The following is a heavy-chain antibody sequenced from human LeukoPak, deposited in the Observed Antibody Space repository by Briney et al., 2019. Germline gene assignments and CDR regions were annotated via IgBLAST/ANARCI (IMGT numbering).Heavy chain of an antibody. D-gene: IGHD4-17*01. CDR3: ARSTVRFFDY. Sequence: SETLSLTCAVYGGSFSGYYWSWIRQPPGKGLEWIGEINHSRINNYNPSLKSRVTISVDTSKNQFSLKLSSVTAADTAVYYCARSTVRFFDYWGQGTLVTVSS. V-gene: IGHV4-34*01. J-gene: IGHJ4*02. CDR2: INHSRIN. CDR1: GGSFSGYY.